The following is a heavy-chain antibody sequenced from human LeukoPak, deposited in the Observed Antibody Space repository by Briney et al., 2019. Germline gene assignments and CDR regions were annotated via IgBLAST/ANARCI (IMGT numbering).Heavy chain of an antibody. Sequence: SQTLSLTCAISGDSVSSNSAAWNWIRQSPSRGLEWLGRTYYRSKWYNDYAVSVKSRITINPDTSKNQFSLQLNSVTPEDTAVYYCARDRLGSSGWSLRGPKTPSNWFDPWGQGTLVTVSS. CDR1: GDSVSSNSAA. J-gene: IGHJ5*02. CDR2: TYYRSKWYN. CDR3: ARDRLGSSGWSLRGPKTPSNWFDP. D-gene: IGHD6-19*01. V-gene: IGHV6-1*01.